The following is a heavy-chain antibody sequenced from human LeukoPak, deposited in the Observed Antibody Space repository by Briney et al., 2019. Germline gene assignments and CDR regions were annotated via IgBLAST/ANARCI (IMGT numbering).Heavy chain of an antibody. CDR3: ARDLRSLLWFGEEP. V-gene: IGHV3-7*03. CDR2: IKQDGSEK. Sequence: GGSLRLSCAASGFTFSSYWMSWVRQAPGKGLEWVANIKQDGSEKYYVDSVKGRFTISRDNAKNSLYLQMNSLRAEDTAVYYCARDLRSLLWFGEEPWGQGTLVTVSS. J-gene: IGHJ5*02. CDR1: GFTFSSYW. D-gene: IGHD3-10*01.